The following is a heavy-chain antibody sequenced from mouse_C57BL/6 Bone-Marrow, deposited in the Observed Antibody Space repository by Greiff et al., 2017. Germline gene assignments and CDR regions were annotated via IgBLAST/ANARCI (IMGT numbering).Heavy chain of an antibody. D-gene: IGHD2-3*01. CDR1: GYSFTDYN. CDR2: INPNYGTT. J-gene: IGHJ1*03. CDR3: ARDDGYFYWYFDV. Sequence: VQLKESGPELVKPGASVKISCKASGYSFTDYNMNWVKQSNGKSLEWIGVINPNYGTTSYNQKFKGKATLTVDTSSSTAYMQLSSLTSEDSAVYYCARDDGYFYWYFDVWGTGTTVTVSS. V-gene: IGHV1-39*01.